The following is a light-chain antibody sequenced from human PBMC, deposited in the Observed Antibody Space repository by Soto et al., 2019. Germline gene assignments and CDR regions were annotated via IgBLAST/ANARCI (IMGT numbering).Light chain of an antibody. CDR3: QQYGTFPWT. V-gene: IGKV3D-20*01. Sequence: EIVLTQSPATLSLSPGDRATLSCGASQSIISTYFAWYQQKRGLAPRLLMYDVSRRATGIPDMFTGSGSGTFFTLTIDRVEPEDFVVYYSQQYGTFPWTFGQGTKVELK. CDR1: QSIISTY. CDR2: DVS. J-gene: IGKJ1*01.